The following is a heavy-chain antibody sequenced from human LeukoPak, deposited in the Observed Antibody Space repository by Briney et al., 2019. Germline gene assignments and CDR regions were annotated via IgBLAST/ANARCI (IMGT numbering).Heavy chain of an antibody. J-gene: IGHJ3*02. CDR3: AREVWSSAFDI. D-gene: IGHD6-13*01. Sequence: ASVTVSCKASVYTFTGYYMHWVRQAPGQGLEWMGWINPNSGGTHYAQKFQGRVTMTRDTSISTAYMELSRLRSDDTAVYYCAREVWSSAFDIWGQGTMVTVSS. CDR1: VYTFTGYY. V-gene: IGHV1-2*02. CDR2: INPNSGGT.